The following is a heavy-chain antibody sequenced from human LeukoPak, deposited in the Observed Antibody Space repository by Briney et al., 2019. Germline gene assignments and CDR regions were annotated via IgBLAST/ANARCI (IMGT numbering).Heavy chain of an antibody. CDR1: GFSFGSYG. J-gene: IGHJ4*02. CDR3: ARDLDSGNYFFAY. V-gene: IGHV3-48*04. Sequence: GGSLRLSCAASGFSFGSYGLSWVRQAPGKGPQWVSYISGNGGTTHYADSVEGRFTISRDNVKNSLYLQMSSLRAEDTAVYYCARDLDSGNYFFAYWGQGTPVTVSS. D-gene: IGHD3-22*01. CDR2: ISGNGGTT.